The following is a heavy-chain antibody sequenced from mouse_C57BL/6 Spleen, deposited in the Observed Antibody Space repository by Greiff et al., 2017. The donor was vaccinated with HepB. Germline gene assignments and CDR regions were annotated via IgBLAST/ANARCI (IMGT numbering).Heavy chain of an antibody. Sequence: VQLQQSGPELVKPGASVKISCKASGYTFTDYYMNWVKQSHGKSLEWIGDINPNNGGTSYNQKFKGKATLTVDKSSSTAYMELRSLTSEDSAVYYCARELGRWDAMDYWGQGTSVTVSS. CDR2: INPNNGGT. CDR1: GYTFTDYY. D-gene: IGHD4-1*01. V-gene: IGHV1-26*01. J-gene: IGHJ4*01. CDR3: ARELGRWDAMDY.